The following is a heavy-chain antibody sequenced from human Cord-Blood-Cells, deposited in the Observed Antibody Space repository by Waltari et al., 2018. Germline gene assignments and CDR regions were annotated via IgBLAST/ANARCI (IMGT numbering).Heavy chain of an antibody. J-gene: IGHJ3*02. Sequence: QVQLVQSGAEVKKPGSSVKVSCKASGGTFSSYAISWVRQAPGQGLEWMGGIIPIFGTANYAQKFQGRGTITAYESTSTACMELSSLRSEDTAMYYCARGAASKWNYGAFDIWGQGTMVTVSS. D-gene: IGHD1-7*01. V-gene: IGHV1-69*01. CDR3: ARGAASKWNYGAFDI. CDR2: IIPIFGTA. CDR1: GGTFSSYA.